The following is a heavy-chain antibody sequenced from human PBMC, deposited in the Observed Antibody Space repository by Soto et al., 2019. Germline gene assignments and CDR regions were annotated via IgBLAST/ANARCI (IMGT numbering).Heavy chain of an antibody. Sequence: LRLSCAASGFTFSSYAMSWVRQAPGKGLEWVSAISGSGGSTYYADSVKGRFTISRDNSKNTLYLQMNSLRAEDTAVYYCAKEGGGDGYCSSTSCFPYYYYYGMDVWGQGTTVTVSS. CDR1: GFTFSSYA. V-gene: IGHV3-23*01. CDR3: AKEGGGDGYCSSTSCFPYYYYYGMDV. CDR2: ISGSGGST. J-gene: IGHJ6*02. D-gene: IGHD2-2*01.